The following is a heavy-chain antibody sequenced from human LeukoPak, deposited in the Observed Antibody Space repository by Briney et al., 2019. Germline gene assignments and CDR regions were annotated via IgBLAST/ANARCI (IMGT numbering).Heavy chain of an antibody. V-gene: IGHV3-48*04. J-gene: IGHJ4*02. Sequence: PGGSLRLSCAASGFTFSSYSMNWVRQAPGKGLEWVSYISSSGSTIYYADSVKGRFTISRDNAKNSLYLQMNSLRAEDTAVYYCARVSIAARDYWGQGTLVTVSS. CDR3: ARVSIAARDY. CDR1: GFTFSSYS. D-gene: IGHD6-6*01. CDR2: ISSSGSTI.